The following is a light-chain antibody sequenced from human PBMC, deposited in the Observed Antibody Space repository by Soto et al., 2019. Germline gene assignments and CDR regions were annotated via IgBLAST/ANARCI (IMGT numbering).Light chain of an antibody. V-gene: IGKV1-12*01. Sequence: DIQMTQSPSSVSASVGDRVTITCRASQGISSWLAWYQQKPGKAPKLLIYAASSLQSGVPSRFSGSGSGKDCPHAVSSLQPEDFATYYCQQANRFPRTFGQGTKVEIK. J-gene: IGKJ1*01. CDR3: QQANRFPRT. CDR2: AAS. CDR1: QGISSW.